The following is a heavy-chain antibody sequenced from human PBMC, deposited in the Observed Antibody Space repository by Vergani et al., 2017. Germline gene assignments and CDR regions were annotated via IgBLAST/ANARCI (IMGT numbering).Heavy chain of an antibody. V-gene: IGHV4-34*01. Sequence: QVQLQQWGAGLLKPSETLSLTCAVYGGSFSGYYWSWIRQPPGKGLEWIGEINHSGSTNYNPSLKSRVTISVDTSKNQFSLKLSSVTAADTAVYYCARSPRGYSYGPARALGYWGQGTLVTVAS. CDR3: ARSPRGYSYGPARALGY. CDR1: GGSFSGYY. J-gene: IGHJ4*02. D-gene: IGHD5-18*01. CDR2: INHSGST.